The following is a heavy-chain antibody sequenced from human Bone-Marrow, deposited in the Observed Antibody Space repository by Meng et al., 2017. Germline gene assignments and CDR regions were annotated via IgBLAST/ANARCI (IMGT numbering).Heavy chain of an antibody. Sequence: GESLKISCAASGFTFSSYAMHWVRQAPGKGLEWVGRIKSKTDGGTTDYAAPVKGRFTISRDDSKNTLYLQMNSLKTEDTAVYYCTTEFVDAFDIWGQGTMVTVSS. V-gene: IGHV3-15*01. CDR1: GFTFSSYA. D-gene: IGHD2-21*01. CDR2: IKSKTDGGTT. CDR3: TTEFVDAFDI. J-gene: IGHJ3*02.